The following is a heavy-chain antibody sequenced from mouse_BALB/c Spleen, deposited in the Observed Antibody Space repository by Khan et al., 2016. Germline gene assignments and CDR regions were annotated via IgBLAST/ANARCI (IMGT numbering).Heavy chain of an antibody. V-gene: IGHV14-3*02. CDR2: IDPASGDT. D-gene: IGHD4-1*01. J-gene: IGHJ3*01. CDR3: ARSSWDLDAY. Sequence: VQLKQSGAELVKPGASVKVSCTASGFNIKDNYMHWVKQRPEQGLEWIGRIDPASGDTKYDAKFQDKATITADTSSNTAYLQLSSLTSEYSAVYYCARSSWDLDAYWGPGTLVTVSA. CDR1: GFNIKDNY.